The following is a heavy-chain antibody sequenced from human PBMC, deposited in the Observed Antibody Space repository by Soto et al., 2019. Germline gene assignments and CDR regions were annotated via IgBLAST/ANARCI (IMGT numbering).Heavy chain of an antibody. Sequence: GGSLRLSCAASGFIFSSYTMHWVRQAPGKGLEWVGVITYDGSNQYYADSVKGRFTISRDNSRNMLFLQMNSLRPDDTAVYYCARAPSGSYPEFDYWGQGTLVTVSS. CDR2: ITYDGSNQ. CDR1: GFIFSSYT. V-gene: IGHV3-30-3*01. J-gene: IGHJ4*02. CDR3: ARAPSGSYPEFDY. D-gene: IGHD1-26*01.